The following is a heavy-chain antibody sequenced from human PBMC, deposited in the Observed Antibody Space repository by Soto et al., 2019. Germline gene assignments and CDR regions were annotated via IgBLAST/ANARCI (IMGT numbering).Heavy chain of an antibody. D-gene: IGHD6-6*01. V-gene: IGHV4-39*01. CDR1: GGSIRSGRYY. CDR2: IYYSGTI. Sequence: SETLSLTCTVSGGSIRSGRYYWVWIRQPPGKGLEWIGTIYYSGTIYYNPSLKSRVTISVDTSQNQFSLNLRSVTPADTAAYYCAGEYSTSSPVWGQGTTVTVSS. CDR3: AGEYSTSSPV. J-gene: IGHJ6*02.